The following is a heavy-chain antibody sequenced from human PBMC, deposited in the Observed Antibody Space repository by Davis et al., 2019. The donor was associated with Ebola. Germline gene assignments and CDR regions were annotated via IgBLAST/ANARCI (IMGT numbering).Heavy chain of an antibody. CDR3: SERGSSV. CDR2: IYYTGSA. V-gene: IGHV4-59*03. J-gene: IGHJ4*02. Sequence: PSETLSLTCTVSGGSLSSYSWSWIRQPPGKRLEWIGSIYYTGSAYYNSSLASRATISVDTSKNQFSLKLTSVTAADTAMYYCSERGSSVWGQGTLVTVSS. CDR1: GGSLSSYS. D-gene: IGHD3-10*01.